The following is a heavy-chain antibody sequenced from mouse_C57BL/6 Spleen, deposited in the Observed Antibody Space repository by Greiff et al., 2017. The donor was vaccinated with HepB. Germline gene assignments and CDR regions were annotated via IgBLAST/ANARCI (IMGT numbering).Heavy chain of an antibody. J-gene: IGHJ2*01. CDR3: ARGMGSYYFDY. Sequence: VQLQQSGAELVKPGASVKISCKASGYAFSSYWMNWVKQRPGKGLEWIGQIYPGDGDTNYNGKFKGKATLTADKSSSAAYMQLSSLTSEDSAVYFCARGMGSYYFDYWGQGTTLTVSS. CDR2: IYPGDGDT. CDR1: GYAFSSYW. V-gene: IGHV1-80*01. D-gene: IGHD2-3*01.